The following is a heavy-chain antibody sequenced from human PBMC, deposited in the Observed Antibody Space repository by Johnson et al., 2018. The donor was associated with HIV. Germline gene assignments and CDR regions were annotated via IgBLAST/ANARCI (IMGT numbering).Heavy chain of an antibody. Sequence: QVQLVESGGGVVQPGRSLRLSCAASGFTFSSYGMHWVRQAAGKGLEWVAVIWYDGSNKYYADSVKGRFTISRDNSKNTLYLQMNSLRAEDTAVYYCAKSNPMIVVVDAFDIWGQGTMVTVSS. CDR1: GFTFSSYG. D-gene: IGHD3-22*01. CDR2: IWYDGSNK. CDR3: AKSNPMIVVVDAFDI. J-gene: IGHJ3*02. V-gene: IGHV3-33*06.